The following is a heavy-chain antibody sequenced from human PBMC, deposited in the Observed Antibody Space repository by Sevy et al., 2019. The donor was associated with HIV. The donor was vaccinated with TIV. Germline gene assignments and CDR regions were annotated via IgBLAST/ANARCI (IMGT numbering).Heavy chain of an antibody. D-gene: IGHD3-10*01. CDR3: ATEEKWFRESLDY. Sequence: GGSLRLSCTASGIMFSTYWMNWVRQAPGKGLEWVAIRKHDGSEKYYVDSVKGRFTISRDNAKNSLYLQMNSLRVEDTAVYYCATEEKWFRESLDYWGQGILVTVSS. CDR2: RKHDGSEK. V-gene: IGHV3-7*03. CDR1: GIMFSTYW. J-gene: IGHJ4*02.